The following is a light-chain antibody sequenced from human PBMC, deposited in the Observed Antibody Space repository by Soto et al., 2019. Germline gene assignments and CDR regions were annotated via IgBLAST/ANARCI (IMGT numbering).Light chain of an antibody. CDR2: DAS. V-gene: IGKV3-11*01. CDR1: QSVSSY. CDR3: QQSYSTPPWT. J-gene: IGKJ1*01. Sequence: EIVLTQSPATLSSSPGERATLSCRASQSVSSYLAWYQQKPGQAPRLLIYDASNRATGIPARFSGSGSGTDLTLTISSLQPEDFATYFCQQSYSTPPWTFGQGTKVDNK.